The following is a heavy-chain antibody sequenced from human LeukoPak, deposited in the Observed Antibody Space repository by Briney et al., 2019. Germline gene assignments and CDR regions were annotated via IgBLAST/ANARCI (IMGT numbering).Heavy chain of an antibody. D-gene: IGHD6-19*01. CDR2: ISYDGSNK. CDR3: ARDPPGSSGWYFDY. CDR1: GFTFSSYA. Sequence: PGRSLRLSCAASGFTFSSYAMHWVRQAPGKGLEWVAVISYDGSNKYYADSVKSRFTISRDNSKNTLYLQMNSLRAEDTAVYYCARDPPGSSGWYFDYWGQGTLVTVSS. J-gene: IGHJ4*02. V-gene: IGHV3-30*04.